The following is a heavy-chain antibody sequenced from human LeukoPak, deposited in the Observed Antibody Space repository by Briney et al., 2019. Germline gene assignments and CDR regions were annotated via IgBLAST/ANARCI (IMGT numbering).Heavy chain of an antibody. CDR2: IIPIFGTA. CDR3: ARGSYSRIVGATTGPFDY. Sequence: SVKVSCKASVGTFSSYAISRVRHAPGQGFEWMGGIIPIFGTANYAQKFQGRVTITADESTSTAYMELSSLRSEDTAVYYCARGSYSRIVGATTGPFDYWGQETLVTVSS. CDR1: VGTFSSYA. D-gene: IGHD1-26*01. J-gene: IGHJ4*02. V-gene: IGHV1-69*13.